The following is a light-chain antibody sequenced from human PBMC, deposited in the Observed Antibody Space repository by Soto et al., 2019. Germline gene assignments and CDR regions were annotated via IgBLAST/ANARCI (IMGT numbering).Light chain of an antibody. CDR2: GAS. CDR1: QSVSSSY. J-gene: IGKJ5*01. V-gene: IGKV3D-20*02. CDR3: QQRNDWQVT. Sequence: EVVLTQSPVTLSLSPGERATLSCRASQSVSSSYLAWYQQKPGQAPRLLIYGASSRATGIPDRFSGSGSGTDFTLTISRLEPEDFAVYYCQQRNDWQVTFGQGTRLEIK.